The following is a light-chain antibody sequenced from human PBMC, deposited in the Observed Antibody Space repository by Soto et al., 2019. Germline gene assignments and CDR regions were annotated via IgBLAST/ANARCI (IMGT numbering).Light chain of an antibody. V-gene: IGLV2-14*01. CDR3: SSYTSSSTRG. Sequence: QSVLTQPASVSGSPGQSITISCTGTSSDVGGYNYVSWYQQHPGKAPKLMIYDVSNRPSGVSNRCSGSKSGNTASLTISGLQAEDEADYYCSSYTSSSTRGFGTGTKLTVL. J-gene: IGLJ1*01. CDR2: DVS. CDR1: SSDVGGYNY.